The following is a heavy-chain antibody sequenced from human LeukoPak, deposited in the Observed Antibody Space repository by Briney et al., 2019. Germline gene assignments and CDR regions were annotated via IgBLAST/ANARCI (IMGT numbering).Heavy chain of an antibody. Sequence: GGSLRLSCTASGFTFSTYGIHWVRQAPDKGLERVAFILYDGSNTYYPDSVKGRFTISRDNSKNTLYLQMDSLRTEDTAVYYCAKALYRSSPTFDYWGQGTLVTVSS. CDR2: ILYDGSNT. V-gene: IGHV3-30*02. CDR3: AKALYRSSPTFDY. J-gene: IGHJ4*02. CDR1: GFTFSTYG. D-gene: IGHD6-13*01.